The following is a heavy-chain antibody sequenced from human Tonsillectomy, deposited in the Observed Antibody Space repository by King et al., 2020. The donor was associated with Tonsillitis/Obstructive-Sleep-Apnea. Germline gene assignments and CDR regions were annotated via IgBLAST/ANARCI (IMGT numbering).Heavy chain of an antibody. CDR2: FDPEDGET. J-gene: IGHJ5*02. Sequence: QLVQSGAEVKKPGASVKVSCKVSGYTLTQLSMHWVRQAPGKGLEWMGGFDPEDGETIYAQKFQGRVTLTEDTSTDTAYMELSSLRSEDTAVYYCASKPRGPGHTWFDPWGQGTLVTVSS. CDR1: GYTLTQLS. CDR3: ASKPRGPGHTWFDP. V-gene: IGHV1-24*01. D-gene: IGHD5-12*01.